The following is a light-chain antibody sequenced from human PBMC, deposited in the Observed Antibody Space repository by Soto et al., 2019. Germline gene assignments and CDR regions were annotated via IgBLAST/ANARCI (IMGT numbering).Light chain of an antibody. J-gene: IGKJ1*01. V-gene: IGKV3-20*01. CDR3: QHSGSSPWA. CDR2: GES. CDR1: QSVSSSS. Sequence: EIVLTQSPGTLSLSPGERATLSCRARQSVSSSSLAWYQQKPGQAPRLLIYGESTRATGIPDRFSGSGSGTDFTLTISRLEPEDFAVYYCQHSGSSPWAFGQGTKIEI.